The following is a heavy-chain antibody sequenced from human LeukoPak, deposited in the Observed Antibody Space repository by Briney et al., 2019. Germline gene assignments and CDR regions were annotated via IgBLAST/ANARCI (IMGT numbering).Heavy chain of an antibody. J-gene: IGHJ4*02. D-gene: IGHD5-24*01. V-gene: IGHV4-39*01. Sequence: SETLSLTCTVSGGSISNSNYYWGWVRQPPGKGLEWIGTIYYSGNTYYTPSLKSRVTISVDTSKNQFSLRLSSVTAADTAVYFCMRHEEEDGYNAKPFDYWGQGTLVTVSS. CDR3: MRHEEEDGYNAKPFDY. CDR1: GGSISNSNYY. CDR2: IYYSGNT.